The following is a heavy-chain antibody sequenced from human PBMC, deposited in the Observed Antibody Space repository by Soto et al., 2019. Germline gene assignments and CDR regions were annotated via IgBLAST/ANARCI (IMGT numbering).Heavy chain of an antibody. CDR3: ARERQYDYIWGSYRNIDY. Sequence: GGSLRLSCAASGFTFSSYWMHWVRQAPGKGLVWVSRINSDGSSTSYADSVKGRFTISKDNAKNTLYLQMNSLRAEDTAVYYCARERQYDYIWGSYRNIDYWGQGTLVTVSS. D-gene: IGHD3-16*02. J-gene: IGHJ4*02. CDR2: INSDGSST. V-gene: IGHV3-74*01. CDR1: GFTFSSYW.